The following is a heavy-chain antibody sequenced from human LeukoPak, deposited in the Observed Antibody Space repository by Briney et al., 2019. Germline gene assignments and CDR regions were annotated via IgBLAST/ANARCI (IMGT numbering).Heavy chain of an antibody. CDR2: IIPRLGTT. V-gene: IGHV1-69*05. CDR1: GGTFNSYA. CDR3: AADGTD. J-gene: IGHJ4*02. Sequence: VASVKVSCKASGGTFNSYAINWVRQAPGQGLEWMGGIIPRLGTTKYIEKFQGRITITTDESTTTAYMELTSLRSEDTAVYYCAADGTDWGQGTLVTVSS.